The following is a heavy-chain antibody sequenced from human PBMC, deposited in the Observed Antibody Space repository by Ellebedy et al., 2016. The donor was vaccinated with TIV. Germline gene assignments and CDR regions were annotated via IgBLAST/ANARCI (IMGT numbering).Heavy chain of an antibody. CDR3: ARQGGSYRNPYWYFDL. CDR2: IYPGDSDT. CDR1: GYSFTSYW. Sequence: GESLKISCKGSGYSFTSYWIGWVRQMPGKGLEWMGIIYPGDSDTRYSPSFQGQVTISAGKSISTAYLQWSSLKASDTAMYYCARQGGSYRNPYWYFDLWGRGTLVTVSS. V-gene: IGHV5-51*01. J-gene: IGHJ2*01. D-gene: IGHD1-26*01.